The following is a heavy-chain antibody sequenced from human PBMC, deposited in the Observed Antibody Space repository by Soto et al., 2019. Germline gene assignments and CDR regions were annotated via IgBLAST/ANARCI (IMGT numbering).Heavy chain of an antibody. D-gene: IGHD3-9*01. CDR2: IYSGGST. Sequence: EVQLVESGGGLVQPGGSLRLSCAASGFTVSSNYMSWVRQAPGKWLEWVSVIYSGGSTYYADSVKGRFTISRDNSKNKMYLKMNSLRAEDTAVYYCARNLNFRYFDWLLSYFDYWGQGTLVAVSS. CDR3: ARNLNFRYFDWLLSYFDY. CDR1: GFTVSSNY. J-gene: IGHJ4*02. V-gene: IGHV3-66*01.